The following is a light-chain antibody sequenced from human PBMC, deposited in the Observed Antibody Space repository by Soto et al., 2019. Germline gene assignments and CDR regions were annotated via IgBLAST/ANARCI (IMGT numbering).Light chain of an antibody. Sequence: EIVMTQSPATLSVSPCEWVALSCSASQSVSSNLAWYQQRPGQAPRLLIYGASTRATGIPARFSGSGSGTEFTLTISSLQSEDFAVYYCQQYNNWPPITFGQGTRLEI. V-gene: IGKV3-15*01. CDR1: QSVSSN. CDR2: GAS. J-gene: IGKJ5*01. CDR3: QQYNNWPPIT.